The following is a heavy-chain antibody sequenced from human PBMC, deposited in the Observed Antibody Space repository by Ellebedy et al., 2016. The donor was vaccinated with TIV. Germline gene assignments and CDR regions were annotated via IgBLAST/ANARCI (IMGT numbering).Heavy chain of an antibody. D-gene: IGHD5-12*01. J-gene: IGHJ5*02. Sequence: SETLSLTXTVSGGSISSGGYYWSWIRQHPGKGLEWIGYIYYSGSTYYNPSLKSRVTISVDTSKNQFSLKLSSVTAADTAVYYCARFRTGTIVATIWGYNWFDPWGQGTLVTVSS. V-gene: IGHV4-31*03. CDR1: GGSISSGGYY. CDR3: ARFRTGTIVATIWGYNWFDP. CDR2: IYYSGST.